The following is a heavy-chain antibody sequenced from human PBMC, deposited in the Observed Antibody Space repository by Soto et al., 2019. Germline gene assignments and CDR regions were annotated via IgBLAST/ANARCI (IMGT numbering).Heavy chain of an antibody. Sequence: QVQLQQWGAGLLKPSETLSLTCAVYGGSFSGYYWSWIRQPPGKGLEWIGEINHSGSTNYNPSLKSRVTISVDTSKTQFSLKLSSVTAADTAVYYCARLNVLRFLEWLWAFDIWGQGTMVTVSS. CDR3: ARLNVLRFLEWLWAFDI. CDR1: GGSFSGYY. V-gene: IGHV4-34*01. CDR2: INHSGST. J-gene: IGHJ3*02. D-gene: IGHD3-3*01.